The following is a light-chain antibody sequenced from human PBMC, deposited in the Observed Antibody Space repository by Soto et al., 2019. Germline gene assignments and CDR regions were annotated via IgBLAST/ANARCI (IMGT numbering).Light chain of an antibody. J-gene: IGKJ4*01. Sequence: IQMTQSPSSLSASVGDRVTITCRASQRVRDDVGWYQQKPGKATKLLIYSASTLQSGVPTRFSGSGSGTDFTLSISGLQSEDFATYYCLQESNYPLTFGVGTKVEIK. CDR3: LQESNYPLT. CDR2: SAS. CDR1: QRVRDD. V-gene: IGKV1-6*01.